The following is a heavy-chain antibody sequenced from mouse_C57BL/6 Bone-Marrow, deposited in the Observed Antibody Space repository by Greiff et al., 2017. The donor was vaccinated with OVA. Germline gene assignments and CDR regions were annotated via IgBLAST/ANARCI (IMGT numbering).Heavy chain of an antibody. J-gene: IGHJ2*01. CDR3: ARSNPITTVVSPDY. CDR1: GYTFTSYT. V-gene: IGHV1-4*01. Sequence: QVQLQQSGAELARPGASVKMSCKASGYTFTSYTMHWVKQRPGQGLEWIGYINPSSGYTKYNQKFKDKATLTADKSSSTAYMQLSSLTSEDSAVYYCARSNPITTVVSPDYWGQGTTLTVSS. D-gene: IGHD1-1*01. CDR2: INPSSGYT.